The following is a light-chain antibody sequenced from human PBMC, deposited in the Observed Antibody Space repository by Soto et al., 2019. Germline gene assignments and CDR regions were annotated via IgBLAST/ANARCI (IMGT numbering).Light chain of an antibody. CDR1: QSLGGN. CDR3: QQYNNWPPIT. V-gene: IGKV3-15*01. CDR2: RAS. J-gene: IGKJ5*01. Sequence: EIVMTQSPATLAVSPGDTATLSCRASQSLGGNLAWYQQKPGQGPRLLIFRASSRATGVPARFSASGSGTEFTLTIRSLQSEDFAVYYCQQYNNWPPITFGQGTRLEIK.